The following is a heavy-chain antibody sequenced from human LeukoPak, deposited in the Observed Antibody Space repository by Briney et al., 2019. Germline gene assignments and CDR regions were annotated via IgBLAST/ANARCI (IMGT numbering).Heavy chain of an antibody. CDR2: IIPIFGTA. Sequence: SAKVSCKASGNSISNYAVSWVRQAPGQGFEWMGGIIPIFGTADYAQKFQGRVTITADQSTSTTYMALSSLKSEDTATYYCTTRACHAGGCSSSFYYYYGLHFWGQGTTVSVSS. V-gene: IGHV1-69*13. CDR3: TTRACHAGGCSSSFYYYYGLHF. D-gene: IGHD3-16*01. CDR1: GNSISNYA. J-gene: IGHJ6*02.